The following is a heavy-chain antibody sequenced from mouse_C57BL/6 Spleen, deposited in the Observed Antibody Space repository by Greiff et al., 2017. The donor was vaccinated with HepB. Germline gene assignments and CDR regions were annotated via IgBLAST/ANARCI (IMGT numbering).Heavy chain of an antibody. CDR1: GYAFTNYL. V-gene: IGHV1-54*01. D-gene: IGHD1-1*01. CDR2: INPGSGGT. CDR3: ARSARSSYFAY. J-gene: IGHJ3*01. Sequence: QVQLQQSGAELVRPGTSVKVSCKASGYAFTNYLIEWVKQRPGQGLEWIGVINPGSGGTNYNEKFKGKATLTADKSSSTAYMQLSSLTSEDSAVYFCARSARSSYFAYWGQGTLVTVSA.